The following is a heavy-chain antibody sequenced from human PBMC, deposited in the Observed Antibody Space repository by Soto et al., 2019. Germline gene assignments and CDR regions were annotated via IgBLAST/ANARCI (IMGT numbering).Heavy chain of an antibody. J-gene: IGHJ5*02. CDR2: IYYTGHT. D-gene: IGHD6-13*01. CDR1: GGSLSISDYY. V-gene: IGHV4-39*01. CDR3: AGNRGISAAGTQGWFDP. Sequence: KPSETLSLTCTLSGGSLSISDYYWGWIRQPPGKGLEWIGSIYYTGHTYFNVSLQSRVTISIDTSKNQFSLTLRSMTAADTAIYYCAGNRGISAAGTQGWFDPWGQGTLVTVSS.